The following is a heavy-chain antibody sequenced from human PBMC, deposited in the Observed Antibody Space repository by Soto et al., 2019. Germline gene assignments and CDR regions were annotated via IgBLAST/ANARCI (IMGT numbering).Heavy chain of an antibody. D-gene: IGHD2-2*01. J-gene: IGHJ4*02. CDR2: ISGHNDNT. CDR1: VDTFTTYG. Sequence: QVQLVQSGAEVKMPGASVKVSCKASVDTFTTYGISWVRQAPGQGLEWMGWISGHNDNTKYAQKFQGRVIMTADTSTSTAYLELRTLTSDDTAVYYCAGEYCTSNRCYGVDYWGQGTLVTVSS. CDR3: AGEYCTSNRCYGVDY. V-gene: IGHV1-18*01.